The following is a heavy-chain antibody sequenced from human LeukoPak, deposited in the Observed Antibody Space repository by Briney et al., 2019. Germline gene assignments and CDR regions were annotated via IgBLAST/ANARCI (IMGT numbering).Heavy chain of an antibody. CDR3: ARDSGTPMTKYFDY. Sequence: PSETLSLTCTVSGGSISNYYWSWIRLPAGKGPEHIGRTSTTGDTYYNPALKSRVTMSVDTSNNQFSLKLTSVTAADTAVYFCARDSGTPMTKYFDYWGQGTLVTVSS. J-gene: IGHJ4*02. CDR2: TSTTGDT. CDR1: GGSISNYY. V-gene: IGHV4-4*07. D-gene: IGHD5-18*01.